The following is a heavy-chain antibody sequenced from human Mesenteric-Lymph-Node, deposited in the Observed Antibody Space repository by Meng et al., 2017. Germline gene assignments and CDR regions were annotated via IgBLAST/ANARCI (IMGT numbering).Heavy chain of an antibody. CDR3: ARGGGCSSSSCDLDY. CDR2: IYYSGST. Sequence: GQLQESGPGLVKPSQTLSLTCTVSGGSISSVGYYWSWIRQHPGKGLEWIGYIYYSGSTYYNPSLKSRVTISVDKSKNQFSLKLSSVTAADTAMYYCARGGGCSSSSCDLDYWGQGVLVTVSS. D-gene: IGHD2-2*01. CDR1: GGSISSVGYY. V-gene: IGHV4-31*03. J-gene: IGHJ4*02.